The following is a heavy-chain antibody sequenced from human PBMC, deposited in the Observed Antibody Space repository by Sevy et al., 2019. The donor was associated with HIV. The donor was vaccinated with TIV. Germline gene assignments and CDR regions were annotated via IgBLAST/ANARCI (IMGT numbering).Heavy chain of an antibody. CDR1: GFTFSDYY. V-gene: IGHV3-11*01. CDR3: ARDDIAVAGTGS. J-gene: IGHJ5*02. Sequence: GGSLRLSCAASGFTFSDYYMSWIRQAPGKGLEWVSYISSSGSTIYYADSVKGRLTMSRDNAKNSLYLQRNGLRAEYTAVYYCARDDIAVAGTGSWGQGTLVTVSS. CDR2: ISSSGSTI. D-gene: IGHD6-19*01.